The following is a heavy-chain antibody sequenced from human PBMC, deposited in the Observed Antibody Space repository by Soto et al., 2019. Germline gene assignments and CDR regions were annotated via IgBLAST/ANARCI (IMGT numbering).Heavy chain of an antibody. V-gene: IGHV1-69*01. Sequence: VQLVQSGAEVKKPGSSVRISCKIAGGIFMDHAFSWVRQAPGQGLEWVGGIVTLFGTPTYAGSFQGRVTITADESSSTAYMELSSLRYEDTAIYYWASERVAEMATGGYFDSWGQGTLVTVSS. D-gene: IGHD5-12*01. CDR1: GGIFMDHA. CDR3: ASERVAEMATGGYFDS. J-gene: IGHJ4*02. CDR2: IVTLFGTP.